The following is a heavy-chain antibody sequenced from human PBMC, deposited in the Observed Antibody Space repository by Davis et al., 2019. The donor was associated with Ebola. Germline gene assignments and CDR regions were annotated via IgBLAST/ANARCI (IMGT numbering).Heavy chain of an antibody. CDR2: IKEDGSET. J-gene: IGHJ4*02. Sequence: GESLKISCAASGFTFSNAWMSWVRQAPGKGLEWVARIKEDGSETYYVDSVRGRFTISRDNAKNSLYLQLNSLRPEDTALYYCARAPAGRWQWPGTACDYWGQGTLVTVSS. V-gene: IGHV3-7*04. CDR1: GFTFSNAW. CDR3: ARAPAGRWQWPGTACDY. D-gene: IGHD6-19*01.